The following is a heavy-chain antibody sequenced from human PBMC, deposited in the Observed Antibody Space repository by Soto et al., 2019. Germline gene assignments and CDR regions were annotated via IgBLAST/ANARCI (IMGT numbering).Heavy chain of an antibody. CDR3: ARDLGDIVVVPAAMGGDY. J-gene: IGHJ4*02. Sequence: ASVKVSCKASGYTFTSYGISWVRQAPGQGLEWMGWISAYNGNTNYAQKLQGRVTMTTDTSTSTAYMELRSLRSDDTAVYYCARDLGDIVVVPAAMGGDYWGQGTLVTVSS. D-gene: IGHD2-2*01. CDR2: ISAYNGNT. V-gene: IGHV1-18*01. CDR1: GYTFTSYG.